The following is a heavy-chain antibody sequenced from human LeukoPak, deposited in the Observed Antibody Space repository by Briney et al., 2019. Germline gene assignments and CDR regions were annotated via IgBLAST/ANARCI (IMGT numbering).Heavy chain of an antibody. J-gene: IGHJ4*02. CDR3: AREEYCSGGSCYSGYSYYFDY. Sequence: SVKVSCKASGGTFSSYAISWVRQAPGQGLEWMGGIIPIFGTANYAQKFQGRVTIATDESTSTAYMELSSLRSEDTAVYYCAREEYCSGGSCYSGYSYYFDYWGQGTLVTVSS. V-gene: IGHV1-69*05. CDR2: IIPIFGTA. CDR1: GGTFSSYA. D-gene: IGHD2-15*01.